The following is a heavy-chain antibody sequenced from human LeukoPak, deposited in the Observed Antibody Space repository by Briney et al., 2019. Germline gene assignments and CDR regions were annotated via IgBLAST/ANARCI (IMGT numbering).Heavy chain of an antibody. D-gene: IGHD3-10*01. CDR2: FDPEDGET. Sequence: GASVKVSCKVSGCTLTELSMHWVRQAPGKGLEWMGGFDPEDGETIYAQKFQGRVTMTEDTSTDTAYMELSSLRSEDTAVYYCATDVAYYYGSGSKEFAYWGQGTLVTVSS. CDR1: GCTLTELS. CDR3: ATDVAYYYGSGSKEFAY. V-gene: IGHV1-24*01. J-gene: IGHJ4*02.